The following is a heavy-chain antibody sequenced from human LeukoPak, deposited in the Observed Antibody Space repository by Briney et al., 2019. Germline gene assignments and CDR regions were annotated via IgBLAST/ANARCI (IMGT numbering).Heavy chain of an antibody. CDR2: IYYSGST. CDR3: ARHGPGWYYFDY. V-gene: IGHV4-39*01. J-gene: IGHJ4*02. Sequence: PSETLSLTCTVSGGSLSCSSYYWGWLRQPPGKGLEWIGSIYYSGSTYYNPSLKSRVTISVDTSKNQFSLKLSSVTAADTAVYYCARHGPGWYYFDYWGQGTLVTVSS. D-gene: IGHD6-19*01. CDR1: GGSLSCSSYY.